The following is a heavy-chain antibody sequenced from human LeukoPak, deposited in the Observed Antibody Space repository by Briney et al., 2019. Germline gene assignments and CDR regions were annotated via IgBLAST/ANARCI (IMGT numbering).Heavy chain of an antibody. Sequence: GGSLRLSCAASGFTFSDYYISWIRQAPGKGLEWVSYISSSGSTIYYADSVKGRFTISRDNAKNSLYLQMNSLRAEDTAVYYCARLWGWLQDDAFDIWGQGTMVTVSS. V-gene: IGHV3-11*04. J-gene: IGHJ3*02. CDR3: ARLWGWLQDDAFDI. D-gene: IGHD5-24*01. CDR1: GFTFSDYY. CDR2: ISSSGSTI.